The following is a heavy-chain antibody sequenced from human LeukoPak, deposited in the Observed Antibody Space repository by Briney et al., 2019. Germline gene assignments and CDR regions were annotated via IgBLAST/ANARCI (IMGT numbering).Heavy chain of an antibody. Sequence: GGSLRLSCAASGFTFSSYAMTWVRQAPGEGLEWVSTISGSGDSTYYADSVKGRFTISRDNSKNTLYLQMNSLRAEDTAVYYCAKRDPGYYYHMDVWGQGTTVTVSS. J-gene: IGHJ6*02. CDR1: GFTFSSYA. CDR3: AKRDPGYYYHMDV. V-gene: IGHV3-23*01. CDR2: ISGSGDST.